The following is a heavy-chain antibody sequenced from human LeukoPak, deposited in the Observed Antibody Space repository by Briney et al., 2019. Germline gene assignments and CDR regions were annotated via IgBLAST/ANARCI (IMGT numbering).Heavy chain of an antibody. CDR1: GGSINSSSYY. D-gene: IGHD4-11*01. CDR3: ARGRVSSSTWYSTYYYFFYMDF. CDR2: IFYSGNT. Sequence: SETLSLTCTVSGGSINSSSYYWGWIRQPPGKGLEWIGSIFYSGNTYDNPSPKSRVTISVDTSKNQFSLKLNSVTAADTAVYYCARGRVSSSTWYSTYYYFFYMDFWGKGTTVTVSS. V-gene: IGHV4-39*01. J-gene: IGHJ6*03.